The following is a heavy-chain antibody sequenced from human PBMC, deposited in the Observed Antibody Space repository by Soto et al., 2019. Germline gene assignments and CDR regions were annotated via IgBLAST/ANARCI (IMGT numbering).Heavy chain of an antibody. Sequence: QVQLVQSGAEVKKPGASVKVSCKASGYTFTSYGVSWVRQAPGQGLEWMGWIIGYNGNTNYAKKLQGRVTMTTDTYTSTAYMELRSLRSDDTAVYYCARAGKYYYGSGSPYYYGMDVWGQGITVNVSS. V-gene: IGHV1-18*04. CDR3: ARAGKYYYGSGSPYYYGMDV. CDR1: GYTFTSYG. D-gene: IGHD3-10*01. CDR2: IIGYNGNT. J-gene: IGHJ6*02.